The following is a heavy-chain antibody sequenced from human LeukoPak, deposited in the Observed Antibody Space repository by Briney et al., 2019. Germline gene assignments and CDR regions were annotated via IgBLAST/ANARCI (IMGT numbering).Heavy chain of an antibody. CDR3: ARDDLRFLEWLFYYGMDV. CDR1: GYSSTGFY. J-gene: IGHJ6*02. CDR2: INPNSGGT. V-gene: IGHV1-2*06. D-gene: IGHD3-3*01. Sequence: ASVKVSCKASGYSSTGFYMHWVRQAPGQGLEWMGRINPNSGGTNYAQKFQGRVTMTRDTSISTAYMELSRLRSDDTAVYYCARDDLRFLEWLFYYGMDVWGQGTTVTVSS.